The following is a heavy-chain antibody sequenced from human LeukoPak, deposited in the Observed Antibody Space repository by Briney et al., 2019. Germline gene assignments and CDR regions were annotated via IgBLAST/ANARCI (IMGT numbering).Heavy chain of an antibody. CDR3: AREGDSSGYYYVPFDY. D-gene: IGHD3-22*01. V-gene: IGHV4-34*01. Sequence: SETLSLTCADYGGSLSGYYWSWIRQPPGKGLEWIGEINHSGSTNYNPSLKSRVTISVDTSKNQFSLKLSSVTAADTAVYYCAREGDSSGYYYVPFDYWGQGTLVTVSS. CDR1: GGSLSGYY. J-gene: IGHJ4*02. CDR2: INHSGST.